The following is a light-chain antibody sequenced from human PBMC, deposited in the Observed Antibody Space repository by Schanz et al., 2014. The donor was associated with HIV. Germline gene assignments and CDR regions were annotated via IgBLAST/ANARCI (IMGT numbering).Light chain of an antibody. CDR2: AAS. Sequence: QMTQSPSSLSASVGDRVTITCQASQDITVYLNWYQQKPGKAPKLLIYAASSLQSGVPSRFSGSGSGTDFTLTISSLQPEDFATYYCLQDYSYPYTFGQGTKLEI. V-gene: IGKV1-6*01. CDR1: QDITVY. CDR3: LQDYSYPYT. J-gene: IGKJ2*01.